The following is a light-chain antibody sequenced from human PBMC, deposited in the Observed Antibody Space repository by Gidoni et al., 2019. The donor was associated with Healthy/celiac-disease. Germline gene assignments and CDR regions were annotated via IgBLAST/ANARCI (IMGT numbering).Light chain of an antibody. CDR1: QSVSSN. CDR2: GAS. Sequence: EIVMTQSPATLSVSPGERATLSCSASQSVSSNLAWYQQKPGQAPRLLIYGASTRATGIPAKFSGSGSGTEFTLTISSLQSEDFAVYCCQQYNNCPLTFGGGTKVEIK. CDR3: QQYNNCPLT. V-gene: IGKV3-15*01. J-gene: IGKJ4*01.